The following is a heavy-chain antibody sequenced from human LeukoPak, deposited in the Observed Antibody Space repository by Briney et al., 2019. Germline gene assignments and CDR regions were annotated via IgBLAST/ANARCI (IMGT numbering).Heavy chain of an antibody. CDR2: ISSSSSYI. D-gene: IGHD1-26*01. CDR3: ARDGELTKAFDI. J-gene: IGHJ3*02. V-gene: IGHV3-21*01. Sequence: GGSLRLSCAASGFTFSSYSMNWVRQAPGKGLEWVSSISSSSSYIYYADSVKGRFTISRDNAKNSLYLQMNSLRAEDTAVYYCARDGELTKAFDIWGQGTMVTVSS. CDR1: GFTFSSYS.